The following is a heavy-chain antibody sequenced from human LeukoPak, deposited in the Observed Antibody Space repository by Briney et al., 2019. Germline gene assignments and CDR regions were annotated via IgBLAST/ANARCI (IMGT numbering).Heavy chain of an antibody. CDR1: GCSISSYY. CDR3: ARVFEGSGGARYYYYYMDV. V-gene: IGHV4-59*01. CDR2: IYYSGSN. J-gene: IGHJ6*03. Sequence: SENLSFTCSVSGCSISSYYWSWIRQPPGHGLEWIGYIYYSGSNNYNPSLKSRVTISVDTSKNQCSLKLSSVTAADTAVDYCARVFEGSGGARYYYYYMDVWGKGTTVTVSS. D-gene: IGHD3-16*01.